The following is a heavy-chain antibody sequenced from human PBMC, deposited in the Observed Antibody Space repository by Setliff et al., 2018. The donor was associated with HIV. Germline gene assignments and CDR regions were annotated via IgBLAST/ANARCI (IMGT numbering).Heavy chain of an antibody. J-gene: IGHJ4*02. CDR2: LYYNVRT. CDR1: GDSFSTDFHY. Sequence: SETLSLTCTVSGDSFSTDFHYWVWIRQPPGKGLEWVGYLYYNVRTFYNPSLRSRVTISVDTSKNQFSLELSSVTAADTAVYYCVRAPDFWGQGTLVTVSS. V-gene: IGHV4-30-4*08. CDR3: VRAPDF.